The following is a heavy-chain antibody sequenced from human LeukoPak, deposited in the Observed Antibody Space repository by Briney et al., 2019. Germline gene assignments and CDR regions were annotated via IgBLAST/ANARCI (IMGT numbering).Heavy chain of an antibody. CDR3: ARLHDYGDAFDI. D-gene: IGHD4-17*01. V-gene: IGHV5-51*01. CDR2: IYPGDSDT. Sequence: WIRQPPGKGLEWMGIIYPGDSDTRYSPSFQGQVTISADKSISTAYLQWSSLKASDTAMYYCARLHDYGDAFDIWGQGTMVTVSS. J-gene: IGHJ3*02.